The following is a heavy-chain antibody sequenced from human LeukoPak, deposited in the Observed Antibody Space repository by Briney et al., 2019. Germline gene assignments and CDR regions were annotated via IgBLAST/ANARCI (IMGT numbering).Heavy chain of an antibody. CDR1: GFTFSSYW. CDR2: IKQDGSEK. Sequence: GGSLRLSCAASGFTFSSYWMSWVRQAPGKGLEWVANIKQDGSEKYYVDSVKGRFTISRDNAKNSLYLQMNSLRAEDTAVYYCARDQGIAAAGPYPYFDYWGQGTLVTVSS. D-gene: IGHD6-13*01. V-gene: IGHV3-7*01. CDR3: ARDQGIAAAGPYPYFDY. J-gene: IGHJ4*02.